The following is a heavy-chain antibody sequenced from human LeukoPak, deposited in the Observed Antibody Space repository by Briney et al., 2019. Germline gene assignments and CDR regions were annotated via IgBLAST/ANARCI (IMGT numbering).Heavy chain of an antibody. V-gene: IGHV5-51*01. Sequence: GESLKISCKGSGYGFTSYWIAWVRQMPGKGLQCIGFIFPGDSGTRYSPSFQGQVTISADKSISTAYLQWSSLKSSDTAIYYCARGLDGSGFLLDYWGQGALVTVSS. D-gene: IGHD3-10*01. CDR2: IFPGDSGT. J-gene: IGHJ4*02. CDR1: GYGFTSYW. CDR3: ARGLDGSGFLLDY.